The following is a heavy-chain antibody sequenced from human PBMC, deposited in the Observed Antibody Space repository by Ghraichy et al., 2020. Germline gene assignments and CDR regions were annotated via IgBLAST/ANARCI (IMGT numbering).Heavy chain of an antibody. J-gene: IGHJ4*02. V-gene: IGHV4-34*01. CDR3: ARVARGYYGSGRQFDY. D-gene: IGHD3-10*01. CDR2: INHSGST. CDR1: GGSFSGYY. Sequence: SETLSLTCAVYGGSFSGYYWSWIRQPPGKGLEWIGEINHSGSTNYNPSLKSRVTISVDTSKNQFSLKLSSVTAADTAVYYCARVARGYYGSGRQFDYWGQGTLVTVSS.